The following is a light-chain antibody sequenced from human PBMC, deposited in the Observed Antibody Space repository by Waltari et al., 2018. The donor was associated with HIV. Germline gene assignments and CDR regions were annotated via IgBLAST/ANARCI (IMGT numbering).Light chain of an antibody. CDR1: RSVGSY. J-gene: IGKJ2*03. Sequence: EIVLTQSPDTLSLSPGERATLPCRASRSVGSYLAWYQQKPGQAPRLLIYDASNRATGIPARFSGSGSGTDFTLTISSLEPEDFAVYYCQQRTNWPPYSFGQGTKLEIK. CDR2: DAS. CDR3: QQRTNWPPYS. V-gene: IGKV3-11*01.